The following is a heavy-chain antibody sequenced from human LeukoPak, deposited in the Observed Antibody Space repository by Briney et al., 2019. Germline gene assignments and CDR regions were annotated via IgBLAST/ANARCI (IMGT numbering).Heavy chain of an antibody. CDR1: GFTFSSYS. V-gene: IGHV3-21*01. J-gene: IGHJ4*02. CDR2: TSSSSSYI. CDR3: ARAYYDFWSGYYMGDYYFDY. Sequence: KPGGSLRLSCAASGFTFSSYSMNWVRQAPGKGLEWVSSTSSSSSYIYYADSVKGRFTISRDNAKNSLYLQMNSLRAEDTAVYYCARAYYDFWSGYYMGDYYFDYWGQGTLVTVSS. D-gene: IGHD3-3*01.